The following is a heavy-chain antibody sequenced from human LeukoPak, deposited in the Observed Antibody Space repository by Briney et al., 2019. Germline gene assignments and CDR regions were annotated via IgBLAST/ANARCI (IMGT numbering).Heavy chain of an antibody. CDR3: AADHDYSLSYDSYGPLDA. Sequence: SVKVSCKASGFTFSSSAVQWVRQARGQHFEWIGWIGVGSGNTNYAERFQERVTITRDMSTSTAFMELSSLRSEDTAVYYCAADHDYSLSYDSYGPLDAWGQGTLVTVSS. CDR1: GFTFSSSA. J-gene: IGHJ5*02. V-gene: IGHV1-58*01. D-gene: IGHD4-11*01. CDR2: IGVGSGNT.